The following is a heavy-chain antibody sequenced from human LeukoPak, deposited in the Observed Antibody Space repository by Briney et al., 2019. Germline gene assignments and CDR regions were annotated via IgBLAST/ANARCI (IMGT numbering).Heavy chain of an antibody. V-gene: IGHV4-39*07. CDR3: ARDRPSYYYDSSGYYGY. CDR1: GGSISSSSYY. CDR2: IYYSGST. Sequence: SETLSLTCTVSGGSISSSSYYWGWIRQPPGKGLEWIGSIYYSGSTYYNPSLKSRVTISVDTSKNQFSLKLSSVTAADTAVYYCARDRPSYYYDSSGYYGYWGQGTLVTVSS. J-gene: IGHJ4*02. D-gene: IGHD3-22*01.